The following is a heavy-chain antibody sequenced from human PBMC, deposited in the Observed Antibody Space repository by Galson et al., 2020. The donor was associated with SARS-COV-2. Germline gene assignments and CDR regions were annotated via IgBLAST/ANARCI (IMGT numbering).Heavy chain of an antibody. Sequence: GGSLRLSCAASGFTFSSYWMHWVRQAPGKGLVWVSRINSDGSSTSYADSVKGRFTISRDNAKNTLYLQMNSLRAEDTAVYYCARVLLGYYYYYYGMDVWGQGTTVTVSS. CDR3: ARVLLGYYYYYYGMDV. V-gene: IGHV3-74*01. J-gene: IGHJ6*02. CDR1: GFTFSSYW. CDR2: INSDGSST. D-gene: IGHD2-15*01.